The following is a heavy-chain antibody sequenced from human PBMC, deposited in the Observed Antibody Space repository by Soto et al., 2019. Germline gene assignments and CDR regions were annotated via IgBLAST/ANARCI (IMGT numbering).Heavy chain of an antibody. D-gene: IGHD6-13*01. CDR2: IYYSGST. CDR3: ARVEAAAGTGWFDP. V-gene: IGHV4-59*01. Sequence: QVQLQESGPGLVKPSETLSLTCTVSGGSISSYYWSWIRQPPGKGLEWIGYIYYSGSTNYNPSLKSRVTISVDTSKNQFSLKLSSVTAADTAVYYCARVEAAAGTGWFDPWGQGTLVTVSS. J-gene: IGHJ5*02. CDR1: GGSISSYY.